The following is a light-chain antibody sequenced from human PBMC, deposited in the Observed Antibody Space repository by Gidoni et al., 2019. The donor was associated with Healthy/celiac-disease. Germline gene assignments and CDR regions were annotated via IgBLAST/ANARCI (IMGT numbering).Light chain of an antibody. J-gene: IGKJ3*01. CDR3: QQFNSFPFT. Sequence: DIQMTQSPSSLSASVGDRVTITCRASQDISNYLAWFQQKPGEAPKSLIYAASTLQSGVPSRFSGSGSGTDFTLTISSLQPEDFATYYCQQFNSFPFTFGPGTKVVIK. CDR1: QDISNY. V-gene: IGKV1-16*01. CDR2: AAS.